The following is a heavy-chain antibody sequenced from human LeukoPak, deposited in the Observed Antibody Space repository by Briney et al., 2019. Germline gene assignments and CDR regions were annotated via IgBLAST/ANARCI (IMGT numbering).Heavy chain of an antibody. CDR3: ARTEGRIVVVPAARGWFDP. J-gene: IGHJ5*02. D-gene: IGHD2-2*01. V-gene: IGHV4-34*01. CDR2: INHSGST. CDR1: GGSFSGYY. Sequence: SETLSLTCAVYGGSFSGYYWSWIRQPPGKGLEWMGEINHSGSTNYNPSLKSRVTISVDTSKNHFSLKLSSVTAADTAVYYCARTEGRIVVVPAARGWFDPRGQGTLVTVSS.